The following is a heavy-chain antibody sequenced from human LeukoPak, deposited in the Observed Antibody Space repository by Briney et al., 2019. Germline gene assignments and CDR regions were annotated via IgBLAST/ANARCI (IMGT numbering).Heavy chain of an antibody. V-gene: IGHV3-11*05. J-gene: IGHJ3*02. CDR2: ISSHSSYT. CDR1: GFTFSDFY. CDR3: ARGGWREPDALDI. D-gene: IGHD1-14*01. Sequence: PGGSLRLSCAASGFTFSDFYMNWVRQAPGKGLEWVSYISSHSSYTNYADSAKGRFTISRDNAKNSLYLQMNSLRAEDTAMYYCARGGWREPDALDIWGQGTMVTVSS.